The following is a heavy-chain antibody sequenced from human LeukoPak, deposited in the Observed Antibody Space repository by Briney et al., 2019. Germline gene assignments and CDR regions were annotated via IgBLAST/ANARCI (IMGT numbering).Heavy chain of an antibody. CDR1: GFTFSSCT. J-gene: IGHJ4*02. CDR3: ARAAIKHSYYYDSSGAYDY. D-gene: IGHD3-22*01. V-gene: IGHV3-21*01. CDR2: ISSSSSYI. Sequence: GGSLRLSCAASGFTFSSCTMNWVRQAPGKGLEWVSSISSSSSYIYYADSVKGRFTISRDNAKNSLYLQMNSLGAEDTAVYYCARAAIKHSYYYDSSGAYDYWGQGTLVTVSS.